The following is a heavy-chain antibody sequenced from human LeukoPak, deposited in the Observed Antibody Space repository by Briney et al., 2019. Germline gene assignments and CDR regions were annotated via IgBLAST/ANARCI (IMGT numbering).Heavy chain of an antibody. V-gene: IGHV4-31*03. CDR3: ARDRLDRSGGTCFPGFFQD. CDR2: IYYSGSP. Sequence: SQTLSLTCTVSGGSISSGAFYWSWIRQHPGKGLEWIGYIYYSGSPYYNPSLKSRVTISVDTSKNQLSLRLTSVTAADTAVYYCARDRLDRSGGTCFPGFFQDWGQGTLVTVSS. CDR1: GGSISSGAFY. D-gene: IGHD2-15*01. J-gene: IGHJ1*01.